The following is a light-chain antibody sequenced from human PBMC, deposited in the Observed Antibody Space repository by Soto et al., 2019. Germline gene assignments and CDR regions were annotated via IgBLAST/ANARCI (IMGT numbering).Light chain of an antibody. J-gene: IGLJ1*01. CDR3: SLYISGSTYV. V-gene: IGLV2-18*01. Sequence: QSVLTQPPSVSGSPGQLVTISCTGTSSDVGSYNRLSWYQQPPGTAPKLIMYEVNTRPSGVPDRFSGSKSGSTASLTISGLQAEDEADYYCSLYISGSTYVFGTGTKVTVL. CDR1: SSDVGSYNR. CDR2: EVN.